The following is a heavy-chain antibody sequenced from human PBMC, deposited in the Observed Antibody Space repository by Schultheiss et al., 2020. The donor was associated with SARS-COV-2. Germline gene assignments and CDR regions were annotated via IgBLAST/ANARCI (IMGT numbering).Heavy chain of an antibody. V-gene: IGHV3-7*03. Sequence: GESLKISCAASGFTFDDYAMHWVRQAPGKGLEWVANIKQDGSEKYYVDSVKGRFTISRDNAKNSLYLQMNSLRAEDTAVYYCARAGDSRMGGAFDIWGQGTMVTVSS. CDR2: IKQDGSEK. J-gene: IGHJ3*02. CDR3: ARAGDSRMGGAFDI. D-gene: IGHD3-22*01. CDR1: GFTFDDYA.